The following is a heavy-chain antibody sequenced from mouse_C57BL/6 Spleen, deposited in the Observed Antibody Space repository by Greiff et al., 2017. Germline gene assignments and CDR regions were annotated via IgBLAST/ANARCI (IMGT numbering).Heavy chain of an antibody. D-gene: IGHD2-5*01. CDR2: ISDGGSYT. J-gene: IGHJ2*01. CDR3: ASYSNYVDFEY. CDR1: GFTFSSYA. V-gene: IGHV5-4*03. Sequence: EVKLVESGGGLVKPGGSLKLSCAASGFTFSSYAMSWVRQTPEKRLEWVATISDGGSYTYYPDNVKGRFTISRDNAKNNLYLQMRHLKSEDTAMYYCASYSNYVDFEYWGEGTTLTVSS.